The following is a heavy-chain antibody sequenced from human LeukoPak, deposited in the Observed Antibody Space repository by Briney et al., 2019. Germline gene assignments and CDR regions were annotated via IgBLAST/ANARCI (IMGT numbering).Heavy chain of an antibody. CDR3: VKEGEGSISH. CDR1: GGSISSYY. Sequence: SETLSLTCTVSGGSISSYYWSWIRQPPGKGLEWIGEINHSGSTNYNPSLKSRVIISVDMSKNQLFLKLSSVTAADTAVYYCVKEGEGSISHWGQGTLVTVSS. CDR2: INHSGST. J-gene: IGHJ4*02. D-gene: IGHD3-16*01. V-gene: IGHV4-34*01.